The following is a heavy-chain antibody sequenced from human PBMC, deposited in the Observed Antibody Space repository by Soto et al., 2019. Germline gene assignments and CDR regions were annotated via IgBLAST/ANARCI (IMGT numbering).Heavy chain of an antibody. D-gene: IGHD2-21*02. J-gene: IGHJ3*02. Sequence: GALVKVSCKASGGTFSSYSISWVREAGGLGLEWMGGIIPIFGTANYVQKFQGRVTITADESTSTAYMELSSLRSEDTAVYYCARDIAYCGGDCFKDDAFDIWGQGAMVTVSS. CDR1: GGTFSSYS. V-gene: IGHV1-69*13. CDR2: IIPIFGTA. CDR3: ARDIAYCGGDCFKDDAFDI.